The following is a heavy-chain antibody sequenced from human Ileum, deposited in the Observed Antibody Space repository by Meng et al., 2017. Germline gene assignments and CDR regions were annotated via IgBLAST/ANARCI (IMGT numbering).Heavy chain of an antibody. Sequence: GESLKISCVPSGLTVSTNHMGWVRQAPGKWLDWISLIYISGNTYYADSVKGRFTISRDSAKNTLYLQMNSLRDEDTAVYYCARVMVKYYIDYWGQGTLVTVSS. CDR2: IYISGNT. CDR1: GLTVSTNH. CDR3: ARVMVKYYIDY. D-gene: IGHD3-22*01. V-gene: IGHV3-66*02. J-gene: IGHJ4*02.